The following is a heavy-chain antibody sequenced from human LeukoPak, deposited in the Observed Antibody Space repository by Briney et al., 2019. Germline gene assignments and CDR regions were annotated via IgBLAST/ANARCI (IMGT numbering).Heavy chain of an antibody. V-gene: IGHV3-23*01. CDR2: ISGSGGST. J-gene: IGHJ4*02. CDR1: RFTFSNYA. CDR3: ATGVVPPRGTSAY. Sequence: GGSLRLSCAASRFTFSNYAMSWVRQAPGKGLEWVSAISGSGGSTYYADSVKGRFTISRDNSKNTLYLQMNSLRAEDTAVYYCATGVVPPRGTSAYWGQGTLVTVSS. D-gene: IGHD2-2*01.